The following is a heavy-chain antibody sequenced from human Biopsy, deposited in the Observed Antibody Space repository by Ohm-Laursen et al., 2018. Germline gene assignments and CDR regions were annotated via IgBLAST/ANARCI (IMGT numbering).Heavy chain of an antibody. CDR2: IYYTGST. CDR1: GGSISSYY. J-gene: IGHJ3*02. V-gene: IGHV4-59*08. D-gene: IGHD6-19*01. CDR3: AKHGSGWTGDDAFHI. Sequence: GTLSLTWTVSGGSISSYYWSWIRQPPGKGLEWIGYIYYTGSTNYNPSLKSRVTISVDTSMNHLSPKLTSVTAANTAVYYCAKHGSGWTGDDAFHIWGQGTMVTVSS.